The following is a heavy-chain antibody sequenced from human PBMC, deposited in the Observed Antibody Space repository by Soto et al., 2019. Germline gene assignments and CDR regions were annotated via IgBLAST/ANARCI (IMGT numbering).Heavy chain of an antibody. CDR1: GFTFSSYE. CDR2: ISSSGSTI. Sequence: PGGSLRLSCAASGFTFSSYEMNWVRQAPGKGLEWVSYISSSGSTIYYADSVKGRFTISRDNAKNSLYLQMNSLRAEDTAVNYCARVEVDGYNYYYYYGMDVWGQGTTVTVSS. V-gene: IGHV3-48*03. J-gene: IGHJ6*02. CDR3: ARVEVDGYNYYYYYGMDV. D-gene: IGHD5-12*01.